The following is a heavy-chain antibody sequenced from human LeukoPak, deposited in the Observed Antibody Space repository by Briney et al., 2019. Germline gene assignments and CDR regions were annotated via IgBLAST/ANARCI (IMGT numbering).Heavy chain of an antibody. V-gene: IGHV4-34*01. Sequence: SETLSLTCAVYGGSFSGYYWSWIRQPPGKGLEWIGEINHSGSTNYNPSLKSRVTISVDTSKNQFSLKLSSVTAADTAVYYCARGPSVIVVVPAAIGMDVWGQGTTVTVSS. D-gene: IGHD2-2*01. CDR2: INHSGST. J-gene: IGHJ6*02. CDR3: ARGPSVIVVVPAAIGMDV. CDR1: GGSFSGYY.